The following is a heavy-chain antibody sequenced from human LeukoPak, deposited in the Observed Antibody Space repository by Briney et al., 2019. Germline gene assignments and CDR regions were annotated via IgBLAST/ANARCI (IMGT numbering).Heavy chain of an antibody. CDR1: GFTFSSYA. D-gene: IGHD6-6*01. V-gene: IGHV3-30-3*01. J-gene: IGHJ4*02. Sequence: PGGSLRLSCAASGFTFSSYAMHWVRQAPGKGLEWVAVISYDGSNKYYADSVKGRFTISRDNSKNTLYLQMNSLRAEDTAVYYCARPPIRYSSSSLVDYWGQGTLVTVSS. CDR3: ARPPIRYSSSSLVDY. CDR2: ISYDGSNK.